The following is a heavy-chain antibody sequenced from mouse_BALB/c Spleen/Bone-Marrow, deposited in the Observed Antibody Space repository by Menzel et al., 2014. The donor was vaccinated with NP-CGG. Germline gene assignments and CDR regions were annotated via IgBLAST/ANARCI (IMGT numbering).Heavy chain of an antibody. CDR3: ASTAGTQYDYFAY. Sequence: QVQLQQSGPELVKPGVSVKISCKGFGYTFTGYAIHWVKQSHAKTLEWIGVISSYSGNTNYNQKFKGRATMTVDKSSSAAYMDLARMTSEDSAIYYCASTAGTQYDYFAYWGQGTTLTVSS. CDR1: GYTFTGYA. D-gene: IGHD1-2*01. J-gene: IGHJ2*01. CDR2: ISSYSGNT. V-gene: IGHV1S137*01.